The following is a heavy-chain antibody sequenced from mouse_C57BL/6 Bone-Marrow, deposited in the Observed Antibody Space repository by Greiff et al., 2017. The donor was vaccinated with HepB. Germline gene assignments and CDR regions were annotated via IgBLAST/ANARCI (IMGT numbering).Heavy chain of an antibody. CDR1: GYTFTGYW. V-gene: IGHV1-9*01. CDR3: AREGSYYYGSSYGYFDV. Sequence: VQLQQSGAELMKPGASVKLSCKATGYTFTGYWIEWVKQRPGHGLEWIGEILPGSGSTNYNEKFKGKATFTADTSSNTAYMQLSSLTTEDSAIYYCAREGSYYYGSSYGYFDVWGTGTTVTVSS. D-gene: IGHD1-1*01. CDR2: ILPGSGST. J-gene: IGHJ1*03.